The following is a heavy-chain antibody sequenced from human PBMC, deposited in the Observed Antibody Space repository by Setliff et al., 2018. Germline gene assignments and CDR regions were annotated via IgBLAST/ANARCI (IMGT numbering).Heavy chain of an antibody. CDR2: VWFDGSNE. V-gene: IGHV3-33*01. CDR3: ARGREEVRVPAATGGAYYYYYGMDV. J-gene: IGHJ6*02. Sequence: GGSLRLSCAASGFTFSDYVIHWVRQAPGKGLEWVAGVWFDGSNEHYADSVKGRLTVSRDNSKNTLYLEMDGLRPEDTAVYYCARGREEVRVPAATGGAYYYYYGMDVWGQGTTVTVSS. D-gene: IGHD2-2*01. CDR1: GFTFSDYV.